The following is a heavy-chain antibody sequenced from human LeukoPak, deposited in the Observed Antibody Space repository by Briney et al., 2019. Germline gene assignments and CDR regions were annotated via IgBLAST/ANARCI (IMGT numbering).Heavy chain of an antibody. V-gene: IGHV1-2*02. CDR3: ARGSRGFGEKKSYYYYMDV. Sequence: ASVKVSCKASGYTFTGYYMHWVRQAPGQGLEWMGWINPNSGGTNYAQKFQGRVTITRNTSISTAYMELSSLRSEDTAVYYCARGSRGFGEKKSYYYYMDVWGKGTTVTVSS. J-gene: IGHJ6*03. CDR1: GYTFTGYY. CDR2: INPNSGGT. D-gene: IGHD3-10*01.